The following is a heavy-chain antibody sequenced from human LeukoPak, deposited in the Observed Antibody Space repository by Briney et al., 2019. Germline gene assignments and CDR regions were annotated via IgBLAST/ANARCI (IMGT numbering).Heavy chain of an antibody. CDR1: GGSISSYY. D-gene: IGHD6-13*01. CDR3: ARGRWYSSRRYFDL. J-gene: IGHJ2*01. CDR2: IYYSGST. Sequence: SETLSLTCTVSGGSISSYYWSWIRQPPGKGLEWIGYIYYSGSTNYNPSLKSRVTISVDTSKNQFSLKLSSVTAADTAVYYCARGRWYSSRRYFDLWGRGTLVTVSS. V-gene: IGHV4-59*12.